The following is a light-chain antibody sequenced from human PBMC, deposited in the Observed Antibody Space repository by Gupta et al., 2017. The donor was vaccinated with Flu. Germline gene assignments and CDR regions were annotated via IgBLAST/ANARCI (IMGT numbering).Light chain of an antibody. Sequence: DIQMTQSQSTLSASIGERVTVTCRARQSIRGRLAWYQQNQGEAPKLLIYKASNLESGVPSRFRGSESGTEFTLTISGLQPADVATYYCQHYNSYSVTFGPGTKVEI. V-gene: IGKV1-5*03. CDR1: QSIRGR. CDR3: QHYNSYSVT. J-gene: IGKJ3*01. CDR2: KAS.